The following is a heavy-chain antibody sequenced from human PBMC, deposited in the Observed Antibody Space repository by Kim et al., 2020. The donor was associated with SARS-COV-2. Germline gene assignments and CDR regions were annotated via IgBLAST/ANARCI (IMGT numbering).Heavy chain of an antibody. V-gene: IGHV3-23*01. J-gene: IGHJ6*02. CDR3: AKVKMAYYYYYSGMDV. D-gene: IGHD2-8*01. Sequence: ATGRFTIAADNSKNTLYLQMKSLRAADTAVYYCAKVKMAYYYYYSGMDVWGQGTTVTVSS.